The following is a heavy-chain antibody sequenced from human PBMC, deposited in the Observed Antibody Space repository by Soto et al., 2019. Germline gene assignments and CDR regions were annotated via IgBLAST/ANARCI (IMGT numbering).Heavy chain of an antibody. J-gene: IGHJ4*02. CDR3: ARKVGYFWSGYHDY. CDR2: ISGSSSTI. CDR1: GFTFSSYS. D-gene: IGHD3-3*01. Sequence: EAQLVESGGGLVQPGGSLRLSCAASGFTFSSYSMNWVRQAPGKGLEWVSYISGSSSTIYYADSVKGRFTISRDNAKNSLYLQMNSLRDEDTAVYYCARKVGYFWSGYHDYWGQGTLVTVSS. V-gene: IGHV3-48*02.